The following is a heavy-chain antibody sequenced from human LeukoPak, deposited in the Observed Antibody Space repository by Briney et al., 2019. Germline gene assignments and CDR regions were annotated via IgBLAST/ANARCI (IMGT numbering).Heavy chain of an antibody. CDR1: GFTFSRYA. CDR3: AKDPNGDYIGAFDF. Sequence: PGGSLRLSCTGSGFTFSRYAMVWVRQAPGKGLEWVSAMRGDGGDIRYADSVKGRFTISRDNSKNTLYLQMNSLRAGDTAVYYCAKDPNGDYIGAFDFWGQGTMVAVSS. D-gene: IGHD4-17*01. CDR2: MRGDGGDI. J-gene: IGHJ3*01. V-gene: IGHV3-23*01.